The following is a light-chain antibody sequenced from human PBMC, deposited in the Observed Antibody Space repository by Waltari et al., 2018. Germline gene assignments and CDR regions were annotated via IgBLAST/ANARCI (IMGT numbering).Light chain of an antibody. V-gene: IGLV2-23*01. CDR2: DDN. J-gene: IGLJ3*02. CDR1: STAVGNDNL. CDR3: CSYAGSYTWV. Sequence: QSALTQPASVSGSPGQSITISCTGTSTAVGNDNLVSWYQQHPGKAPKVMVYDDNRRPSGVSDRFFGSKSGNTASLTISGVQAEDEADYYCCSYAGSYTWVFGGGTKLTVL.